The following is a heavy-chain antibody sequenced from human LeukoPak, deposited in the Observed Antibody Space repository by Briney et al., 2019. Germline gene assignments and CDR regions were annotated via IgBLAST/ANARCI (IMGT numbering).Heavy chain of an antibody. Sequence: GRSLRLSCAASGFTFSSYGMHWVRQAPGKGLEWVAVIWYDGSNKYYADSVKGRFTISRDNSKNTLYLQMNSLRAEDTAVYYCARGGGYCSSTSCYDYYYYMDVWGKGTTVTVSS. V-gene: IGHV3-33*01. J-gene: IGHJ6*03. CDR3: ARGGGYCSSTSCYDYYYYMDV. CDR2: IWYDGSNK. CDR1: GFTFSSYG. D-gene: IGHD2-2*01.